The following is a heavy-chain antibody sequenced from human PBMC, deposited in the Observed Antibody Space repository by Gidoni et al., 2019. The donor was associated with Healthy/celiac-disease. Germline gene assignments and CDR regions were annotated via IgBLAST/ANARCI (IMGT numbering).Heavy chain of an antibody. CDR3: ARAGYGSGLNWFDP. CDR1: GFTFSSYA. Sequence: QVQLVESGGGVVQHGRSLRLSCAASGFTFSSYAMHWVRQAPGKGLEWVAVISYDGSNKYYADSVKGRFTISRDNSKNTLYLQMNSLRAEDTAVYYCARAGYGSGLNWFDPWGQGTLVTVSS. CDR2: ISYDGSNK. J-gene: IGHJ5*02. V-gene: IGHV3-30-3*01. D-gene: IGHD3-10*01.